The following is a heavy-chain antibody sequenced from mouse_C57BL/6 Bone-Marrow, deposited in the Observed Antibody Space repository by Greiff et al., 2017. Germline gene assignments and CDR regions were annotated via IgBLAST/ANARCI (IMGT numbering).Heavy chain of an antibody. J-gene: IGHJ4*01. CDR2: IYPGSGST. D-gene: IGHD3-2*02. Sequence: QVQLKQPGAELVKPGASVKMSCKASGYTFTSYWITWVKQRPGQGLEWIGDIYPGSGSTNYNEKFKSKATLTVDTSSSTAYMQLSSLTSEDSAVYYCAREARQPRLERDAMDYWGQGTSVTVSS. CDR3: AREARQPRLERDAMDY. CDR1: GYTFTSYW. V-gene: IGHV1-55*01.